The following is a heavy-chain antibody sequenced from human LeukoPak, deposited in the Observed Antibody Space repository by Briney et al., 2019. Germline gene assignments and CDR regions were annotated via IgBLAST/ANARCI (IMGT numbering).Heavy chain of an antibody. V-gene: IGHV3-21*04. J-gene: IGHJ4*02. D-gene: IGHD6-13*01. CDR3: ARDLMGIAYRGAFYY. Sequence: GGSLRLSCAASGFTFSSYSMNWVRQAPGEGLEWVSFISTSSSYIHNADSVKGRFTISRDNAENSLYLQMNSLRAEDTAVYYCARDLMGIAYRGAFYYWGQGTLVTVSS. CDR2: ISTSSSYI. CDR1: GFTFSSYS.